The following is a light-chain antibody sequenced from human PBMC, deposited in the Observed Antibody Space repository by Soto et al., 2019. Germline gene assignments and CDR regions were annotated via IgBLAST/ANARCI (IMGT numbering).Light chain of an antibody. CDR2: RVS. J-gene: IGKJ1*01. CDR1: QTVSSN. CDR3: QLEKNLPPVT. Sequence: EIVITQSTTTLSVSPGGRATLSCRATQTVSSNLACYQQKAGQAPSLVIYRVSTSATGIQGSSNSRGPGTEVTITISSLQSEDVAVHYCQLEKNLPPVTFGQETTLDIK. V-gene: IGKV3-15*01.